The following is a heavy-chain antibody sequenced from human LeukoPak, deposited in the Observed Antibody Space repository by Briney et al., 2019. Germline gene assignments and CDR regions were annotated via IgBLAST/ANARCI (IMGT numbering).Heavy chain of an antibody. V-gene: IGHV3-30-3*01. J-gene: IGHJ4*02. CDR1: GFTFSSYA. Sequence: PGGSLRLSCAASGFTFSSYAVHWVRKSPGKGREWVAVISYDGSDKYYADSVKGRFTIPRDNPKDTAYLQMNSLRAEDTAVYYCATTPRDLGNEGYYWGQGTLVTVSS. CDR3: ATTPRDLGNEGYY. D-gene: IGHD1-26*01. CDR2: ISYDGSDK.